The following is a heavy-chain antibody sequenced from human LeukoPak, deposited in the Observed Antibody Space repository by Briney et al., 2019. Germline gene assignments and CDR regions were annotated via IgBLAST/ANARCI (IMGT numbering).Heavy chain of an antibody. CDR1: TCSISSSSYY. CDR2: IYCSWST. D-gene: IGHD4-17*01. V-gene: IGHV4-39*01. Sequence: SETLSLTCSVSTCSISSSSYYWRCIRQSPGRGLEWIGSIYCSWSTYYNPPLKSRVTISVDTSKNQFSLKLRSVTAADPPVYYCSLNTAAAFYIWREATMLTVSS. CDR3: SLNTAAAFYI. J-gene: IGHJ3*02.